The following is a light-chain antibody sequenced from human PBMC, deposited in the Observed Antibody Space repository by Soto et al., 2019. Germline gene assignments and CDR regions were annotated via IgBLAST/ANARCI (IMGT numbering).Light chain of an antibody. CDR1: QSVRSNY. CDR2: DAS. CDR3: QQYGSSPLT. Sequence: EIVLTQSPGTLSLSPGETATLSCRASQSVRSNYLAWYQQKPGQAPRFLIYDASSRAPGIPDRFSGSGSGTDFTLTISRLEPEDFAVYYCQQYGSSPLTFGGGTKVETK. J-gene: IGKJ4*01. V-gene: IGKV3-20*01.